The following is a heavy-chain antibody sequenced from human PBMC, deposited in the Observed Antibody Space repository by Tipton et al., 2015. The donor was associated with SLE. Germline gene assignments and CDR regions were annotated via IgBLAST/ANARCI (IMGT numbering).Heavy chain of an antibody. CDR2: ISYDGSNK. V-gene: IGHV3-30*04. CDR1: GFTFSSYA. D-gene: IGHD1-14*01. CDR3: AKDLRGEPIDY. J-gene: IGHJ4*02. Sequence: SLRLSCAASGFTFSSYAMHWVRQAPGKGLEWVAVISYDGSNKYYADSVKGRFTISRDNSENTLYLQMNSLRAEDTAVYYCAKDLRGEPIDYWGQGTLVTVSS.